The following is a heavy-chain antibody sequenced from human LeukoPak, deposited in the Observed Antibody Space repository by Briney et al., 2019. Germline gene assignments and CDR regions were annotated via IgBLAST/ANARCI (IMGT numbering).Heavy chain of an antibody. CDR2: IIPIFDTA. D-gene: IGHD6-13*01. J-gene: IGHJ4*02. CDR3: ARLPSGPLAAAGTGY. Sequence: SVKVSCKASGGTFSSYAISWVRQAPGQGLEWMGGIIPIFDTANYAQKFQGRVTITADESTSTAYMELSSLRSEDTAVYYCARLPSGPLAAAGTGYWGQGTLVTVSS. CDR1: GGTFSSYA. V-gene: IGHV1-69*13.